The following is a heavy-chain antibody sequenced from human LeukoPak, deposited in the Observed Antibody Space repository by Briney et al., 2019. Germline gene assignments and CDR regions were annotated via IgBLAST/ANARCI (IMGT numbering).Heavy chain of an antibody. J-gene: IGHJ5*02. D-gene: IGHD2-15*01. Sequence: GGSLRLSCAASGFTFSSYAMNWVRQAPGRGLEWVSAISGSGGSTYSADSVKGRFTISRDNSKNTMYLQMNSLRAEDTAVYYCAKLQDSGGRSAPDPWGQGTLSPSPQ. CDR2: ISGSGGST. V-gene: IGHV3-23*01. CDR1: GFTFSSYA. CDR3: AKLQDSGGRSAPDP.